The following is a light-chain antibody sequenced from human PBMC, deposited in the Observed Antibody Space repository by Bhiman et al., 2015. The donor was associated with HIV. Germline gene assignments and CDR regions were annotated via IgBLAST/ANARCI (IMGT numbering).Light chain of an antibody. CDR2: QDT. CDR1: KLGDKY. CDR3: QSVDSSGTYQVV. J-gene: IGLJ2*01. Sequence: SYELTQPPSVSVSPGQTATITCSGDKLGDKYVCWYQQKPGQSPVVVIYQDTKRPSGIPERFSGSSSGTTVTLTISAVQAEDEADYHCQSVDSSGTYQVVFGGGTKLTVL. V-gene: IGLV3-25*03.